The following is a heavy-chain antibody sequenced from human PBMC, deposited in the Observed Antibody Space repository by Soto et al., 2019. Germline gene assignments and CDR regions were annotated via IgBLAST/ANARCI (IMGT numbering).Heavy chain of an antibody. V-gene: IGHV4-59*01. J-gene: IGHJ4*02. CDR2: IYYSGST. CDR1: GGSISSYY. D-gene: IGHD4-17*01. CDR3: ATIDYGDYCRFDY. Sequence: QVQLQESGPGLVKPSETLSLTCTVSGGSISSYYWSWIRQPPGKGLEWIGYIYYSGSTNYNPSLKSRVTISVDTSKNQFSLKLSSVTAADTAVYYCATIDYGDYCRFDYWGQGTLVTVSS.